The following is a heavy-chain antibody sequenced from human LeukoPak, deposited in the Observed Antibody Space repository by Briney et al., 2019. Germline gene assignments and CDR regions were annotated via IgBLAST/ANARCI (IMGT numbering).Heavy chain of an antibody. D-gene: IGHD1-26*01. CDR3: ARVTGIVGATRFDY. Sequence: PSETLSLTCTVSGGSISSSSYYWGWIRQPPGKGLEWIGSIYYSGSTYYNPSLKSRVTISVDTSKNQFSLKLSSVTAADTAVYYCARVTGIVGATRFDYWGQGTLVTVSS. CDR1: GGSISSSSYY. J-gene: IGHJ4*02. V-gene: IGHV4-39*01. CDR2: IYYSGST.